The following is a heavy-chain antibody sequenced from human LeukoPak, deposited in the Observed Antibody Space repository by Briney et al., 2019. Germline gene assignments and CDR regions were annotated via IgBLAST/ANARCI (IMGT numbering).Heavy chain of an antibody. D-gene: IGHD5-18*01. CDR1: GFTFSSYW. CDR2: IKHDGSVQ. CDR3: ARDRGYTYGWYIDV. J-gene: IGHJ6*03. Sequence: GGSLRLSCAASGFTFSSYWMSWVRQAPGKGLEWVANIKHDGSVQYCVDSVKGRFTISRDNAKNSLYLQMNSLRAEDTAVYYCARDRGYTYGWYIDVWGKGTTVTVSS. V-gene: IGHV3-7*01.